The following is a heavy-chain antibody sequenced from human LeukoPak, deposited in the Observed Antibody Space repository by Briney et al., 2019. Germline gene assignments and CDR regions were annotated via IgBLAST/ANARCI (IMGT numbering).Heavy chain of an antibody. CDR1: GGSITHYY. CDR2: SYYSGST. J-gene: IGHJ3*01. D-gene: IGHD1-26*01. Sequence: ETLSLTCTVSGGSITHYYWTWLRHPPGETLEWIGYSYYSGSTKYNPSLKSRVTISVDTSNNQSSLNLRSVNAADTAVYYCATTTSGGDAIAVCGQATMVTASS. V-gene: IGHV4-59*01. CDR3: ATTTSGGDAIAV.